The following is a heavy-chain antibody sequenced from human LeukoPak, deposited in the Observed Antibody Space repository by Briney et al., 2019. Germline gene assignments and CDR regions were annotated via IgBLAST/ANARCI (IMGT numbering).Heavy chain of an antibody. CDR3: ARNDYGGNLDP. D-gene: IGHD4-23*01. CDR1: GYTFTSYG. Sequence: ASVKVSCKASGYTFTSYGISWVRQAPGQGLEWMGWISAYNGNTNYAQKLQGRVTMTTDTSTSTAYMELSRLRSDDTAVYYCARNDYGGNLDPWGQGTLVTVSS. CDR2: ISAYNGNT. J-gene: IGHJ5*02. V-gene: IGHV1-18*01.